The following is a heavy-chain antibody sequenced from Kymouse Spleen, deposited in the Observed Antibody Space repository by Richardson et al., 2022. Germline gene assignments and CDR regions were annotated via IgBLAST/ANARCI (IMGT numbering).Heavy chain of an antibody. J-gene: IGHJ6*02. CDR3: ARDDSSSFYYYYYGMDV. CDR1: GYTFTSYG. V-gene: IGHV1-18*01. CDR2: ISAYNGNT. Sequence: QVQLVQSGAEVKKPGASVKVSCKASGYTFTSYGISWVRQAPGQGLEWMGWISAYNGNTNYAQKLQGRVTMTTDTSTSTAYMELRSLRSDDTAVYYCARDDSSSFYYYYYGMDVWGQGTTVTVSS. D-gene: IGHD6-6*01.